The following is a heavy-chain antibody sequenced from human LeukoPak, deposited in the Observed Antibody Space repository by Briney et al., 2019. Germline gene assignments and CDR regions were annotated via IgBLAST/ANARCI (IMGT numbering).Heavy chain of an antibody. CDR3: ARIGYSISWSGDY. V-gene: IGHV3-30*03. CDR2: ISSDGNNK. Sequence: PGGSLRLSCAASRFTFSSYGMHWVRQAPGKGLEWVALISSDGNNKYYADSVKGRFSISRDNSKNTLYLQMNTLRAEDTAVYYCARIGYSISWSGDYWGQGSLVTVSS. D-gene: IGHD6-13*01. J-gene: IGHJ4*02. CDR1: RFTFSSYG.